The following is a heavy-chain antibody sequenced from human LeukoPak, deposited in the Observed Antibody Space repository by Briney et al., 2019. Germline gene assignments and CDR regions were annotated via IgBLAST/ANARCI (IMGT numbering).Heavy chain of an antibody. Sequence: PSQTLSLTCTVSGGSISSGSYYWSWIRQPAGKGLEWIGYIYYSGSTNYNPSLKSRVTISVDTSKNQFSLKLSSVTAADTAVYYCAREVLDSSSWYWGSPTYPPRTNNWFDPWGQGTLVTVSS. D-gene: IGHD6-13*01. CDR1: GGSISSGSYY. V-gene: IGHV4-61*10. CDR3: AREVLDSSSWYWGSPTYPPRTNNWFDP. CDR2: IYYSGST. J-gene: IGHJ5*02.